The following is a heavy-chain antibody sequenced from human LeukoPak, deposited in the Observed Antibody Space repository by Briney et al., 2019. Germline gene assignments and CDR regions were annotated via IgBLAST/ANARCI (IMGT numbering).Heavy chain of an antibody. CDR2: IKQDGSEK. J-gene: IGHJ4*02. CDR3: ASVPYSSGRHFDY. Sequence: GESLRLSCVASGFSINNYWMTWVRQAPGKGLEWVANIKQDGSEKYYVNSVKGRFTVSRDNAKNSLYLQMNSLRAEDTAVYYCASVPYSSGRHFDYWGQGTLVTVSS. V-gene: IGHV3-7*01. CDR1: GFSINNYW. D-gene: IGHD6-19*01.